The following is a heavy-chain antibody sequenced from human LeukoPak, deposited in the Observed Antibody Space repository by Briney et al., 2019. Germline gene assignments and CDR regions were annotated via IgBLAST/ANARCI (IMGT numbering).Heavy chain of an antibody. Sequence: ASVKVSCKASGGTFSSYAISWVRQAPGQGLEWMGGIIPIFGTANYAQKFQGRVTITADESTSTAYMELSSLRSEDTAVYYCACLPQDGYNYVGYFDYWGQGTLVTVSS. J-gene: IGHJ4*02. CDR1: GGTFSSYA. D-gene: IGHD5-24*01. V-gene: IGHV1-69*01. CDR3: ACLPQDGYNYVGYFDY. CDR2: IIPIFGTA.